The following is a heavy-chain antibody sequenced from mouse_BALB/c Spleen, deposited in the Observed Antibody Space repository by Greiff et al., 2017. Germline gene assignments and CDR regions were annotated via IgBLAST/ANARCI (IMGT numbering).Heavy chain of an antibody. Sequence: EVNVVESGGDLVKPGGSLKLSCAASGFTFSSYGMSWVRQTPDKRLEWVATISSGGSYTYYPDSVKGRFTISRDNAKNTLYLQMSSLKSEDTAMYYCARRNWDYYAMDYWGQGTSVTVSS. CDR2: ISSGGSYT. CDR3: ARRNWDYYAMDY. V-gene: IGHV5-6*02. CDR1: GFTFSSYG. J-gene: IGHJ4*01. D-gene: IGHD4-1*01.